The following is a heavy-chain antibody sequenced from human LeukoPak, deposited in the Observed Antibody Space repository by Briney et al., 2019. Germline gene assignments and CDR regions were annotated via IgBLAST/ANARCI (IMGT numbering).Heavy chain of an antibody. V-gene: IGHV4-59*12. CDR1: GGSISSYY. Sequence: KTSETLSLTCTVSGGSISSYYWSWIRQPPGKGLEWIGYIYYSGSTNYNPSLKSRVTISVDTSKNQFSLKLSSVTAADTAVYYCARGYNWVHDAFDIWGQGTMVTVSS. J-gene: IGHJ3*02. CDR2: IYYSGST. D-gene: IGHD1-20*01. CDR3: ARGYNWVHDAFDI.